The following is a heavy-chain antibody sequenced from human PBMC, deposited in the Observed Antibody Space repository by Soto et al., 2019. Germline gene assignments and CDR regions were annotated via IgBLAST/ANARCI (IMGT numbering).Heavy chain of an antibody. CDR2: IIPMLGIA. J-gene: IGHJ3*02. D-gene: IGHD2-21*01. CDR3: TIGSWSGEVFDI. Sequence: QVQLVQSGAEVKKPGSAVKVSCKASGGTFSTYSMIWVRQAPGQGLEWMGRIIPMLGIANYAQKFQGRVTIAADKSTGTDYMELSSLRSEDTALYYCTIGSWSGEVFDIWGQGTMVTVSS. CDR1: GGTFSTYS. V-gene: IGHV1-69*02.